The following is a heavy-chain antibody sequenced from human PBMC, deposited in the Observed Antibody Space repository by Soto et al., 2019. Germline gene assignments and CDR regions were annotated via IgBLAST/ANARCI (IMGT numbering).Heavy chain of an antibody. Sequence: QVQLQQSGPGLVRPSQTLSLTCVISGDSVSSNSASWNWIRQSASSVLEWLGRTYYRSRWYNDYAVSVRSRITVNADTSKNPFSLHLNSVPPEDTAVYYCAGTSSLQWYYMDVWDKGTTVTVSS. CDR2: TYYRSRWYN. D-gene: IGHD1-7*01. J-gene: IGHJ6*03. CDR1: GDSVSSNSAS. V-gene: IGHV6-1*01. CDR3: AGTSSLQWYYMDV.